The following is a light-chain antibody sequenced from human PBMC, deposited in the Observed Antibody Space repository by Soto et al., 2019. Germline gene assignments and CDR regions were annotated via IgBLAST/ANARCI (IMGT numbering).Light chain of an antibody. J-gene: IGKJ5*01. V-gene: IGKV3D-20*02. Sequence: EIVLTQSPGTLSLSPGERATLSCRAIQSVSNNYLAWYQQKPGQAPRLLIYGASNRATGIPDRFSGSGSGTDFTLTISSLEPEDFAVYYCQQRNDWRRGTFGQGTRLEN. CDR2: GAS. CDR1: QSVSNNY. CDR3: QQRNDWRRGT.